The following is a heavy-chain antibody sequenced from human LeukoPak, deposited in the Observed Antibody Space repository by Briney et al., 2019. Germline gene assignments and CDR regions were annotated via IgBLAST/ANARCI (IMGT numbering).Heavy chain of an antibody. CDR1: GGSISSSSYY. J-gene: IGHJ4*02. V-gene: IGHV4-39*01. CDR2: IYYSGST. Sequence: SETLSLTCTVSGGSISSSSYYWGWIRQPPGKGLEWIGSIYYSGSTYYNPSLKSRVTISVDTSKSQFSLKLSSVTAADTAVYYCARQTSGLRLGYFDYWGQGTLVTVSS. CDR3: ARQTSGLRLGYFDY. D-gene: IGHD3-16*01.